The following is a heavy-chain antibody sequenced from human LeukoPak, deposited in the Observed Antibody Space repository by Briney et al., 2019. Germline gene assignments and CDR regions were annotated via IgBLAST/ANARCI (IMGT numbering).Heavy chain of an antibody. CDR3: ARATLGYCSGGSCYGTFDY. CDR1: GGTFSSYA. D-gene: IGHD2-15*01. V-gene: IGHV1-69*05. CDR2: IIPIFGTA. Sequence: ASVKVSCKASGGTFSSYAISWVRQAPGQGLEWMGRIIPIFGTANYEQKFQGRVTITTDESTSTAYMELSSLRSEDTAVYYCARATLGYCSGGSCYGTFDYWGQGTLVTVSS. J-gene: IGHJ4*02.